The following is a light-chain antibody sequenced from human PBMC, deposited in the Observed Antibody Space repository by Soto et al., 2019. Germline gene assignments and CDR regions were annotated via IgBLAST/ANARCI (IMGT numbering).Light chain of an antibody. CDR1: MRDVGADNL. CDR3: SAYTARSTLV. V-gene: IGLV2-14*01. J-gene: IGLJ3*02. CDR2: EVR. Sequence: QSVLTQPASVSGSAGQSITISCSGTMRDVGADNLVSWYQQHPGTAPKLIIYEVRNRPSGISSRFSGSRSGTAASLTISGLQSDDEGYYYCSAYTARSTLVFGGGTKLTVL.